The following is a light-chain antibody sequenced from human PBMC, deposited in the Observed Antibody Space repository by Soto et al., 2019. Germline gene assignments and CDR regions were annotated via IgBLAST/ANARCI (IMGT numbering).Light chain of an antibody. CDR3: QQANSFPFT. V-gene: IGKV1-12*01. Sequence: DIQMTQSPSSVSASVGDRVTITCRASQGISSGLAWYQQKPGKAPKLLIYAASSLPSGVPSRFSGSGSGTDFTLTISSLQAEDSATYYFQQANSFPFTFGPGPNVDIK. CDR1: QGISSG. J-gene: IGKJ3*01. CDR2: AAS.